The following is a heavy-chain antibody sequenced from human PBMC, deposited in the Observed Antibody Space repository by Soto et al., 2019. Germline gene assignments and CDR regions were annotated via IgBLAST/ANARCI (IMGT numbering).Heavy chain of an antibody. V-gene: IGHV4-38-2*02. Sequence: SETLSLTCAVSGYSISTGFNWGWIRQPPGKALEWIGSIYHSGSTYYNLSLKSRVTISADMSKNQFSLKLTSVTAADTAVYYCARDKYCSGESCRKNWFDPWGQGTLVTVSS. CDR1: GYSISTGFN. CDR3: ARDKYCSGESCRKNWFDP. D-gene: IGHD2-15*01. CDR2: IYHSGST. J-gene: IGHJ5*02.